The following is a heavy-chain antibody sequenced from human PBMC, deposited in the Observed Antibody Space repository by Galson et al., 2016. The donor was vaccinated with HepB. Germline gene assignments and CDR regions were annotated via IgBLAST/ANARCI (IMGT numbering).Heavy chain of an antibody. CDR3: ARNPDSSTWYMSWYFDL. D-gene: IGHD6-13*01. J-gene: IGHJ2*01. Sequence: SLRLSCAASGFNFNNYTINWVRQAPGKGLEWISYISSGSSIIYYADSVRGRFTISRDSAKNSVYLQMNSLGDEDTAVYYCARNPDSSTWYMSWYFDLWGRGTLVTVSS. CDR1: GFNFNNYT. CDR2: ISSGSSII. V-gene: IGHV3-48*02.